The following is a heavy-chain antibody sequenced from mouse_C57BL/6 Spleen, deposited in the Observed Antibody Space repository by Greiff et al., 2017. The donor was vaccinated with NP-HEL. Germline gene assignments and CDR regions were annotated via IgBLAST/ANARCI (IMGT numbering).Heavy chain of an antibody. CDR1: GYTFTTYP. Sequence: QVQLKESGAELVKPGASVKMSCKASGYTFTTYPIEWMKQNHGKSLEWIGNFHPYNDDTKYNEKFKGKATLTVEKSSSTVYLELSRLTSDDSAVYYCARGGLLPYYYAMDYWGQGTSVTVSS. D-gene: IGHD2-3*01. CDR3: ARGGLLPYYYAMDY. CDR2: FHPYNDDT. J-gene: IGHJ4*01. V-gene: IGHV1-47*01.